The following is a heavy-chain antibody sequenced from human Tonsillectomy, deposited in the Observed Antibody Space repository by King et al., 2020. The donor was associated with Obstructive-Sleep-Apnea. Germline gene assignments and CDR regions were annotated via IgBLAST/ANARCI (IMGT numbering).Heavy chain of an antibody. CDR1: GFNFSTYN. V-gene: IGHV3-21*01. D-gene: IGHD3-9*01. CDR2: ISSSSSYI. CDR3: ARGDYDILTGYYNVEPYYCYFGMDV. Sequence: EVQLVGSGGGLVKPGGSLRLSCAASGFNFSTYNMNWVRQAPGKGLEWVSSISSSSSYIYYADSVKGRFTISRDNAKNSLYLQMNSLRAEDTAVYYCARGDYDILTGYYNVEPYYCYFGMDVWGQGTTVTVSS. J-gene: IGHJ6*02.